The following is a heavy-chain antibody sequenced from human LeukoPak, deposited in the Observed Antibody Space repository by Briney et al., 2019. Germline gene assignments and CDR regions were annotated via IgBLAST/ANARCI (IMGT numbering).Heavy chain of an antibody. CDR3: TRVYNWNYYYYMDV. CDR1: GITFGEHA. V-gene: IGHV3-49*04. Sequence: GGSLRLSCTASGITFGEHAMSWVRQAPGKGLERVGLIRSKASGGTTEYAASMKGRFSISRDDSRSIAYLQMNSLKTDDTAVYYCTRVYNWNYYYYMDVWGKGTTVTVSS. CDR2: IRSKASGGTT. D-gene: IGHD1-20*01. J-gene: IGHJ6*03.